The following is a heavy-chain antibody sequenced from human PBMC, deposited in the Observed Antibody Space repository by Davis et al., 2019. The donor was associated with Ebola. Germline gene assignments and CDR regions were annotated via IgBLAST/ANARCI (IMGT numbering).Heavy chain of an antibody. CDR2: ISGSGGST. CDR3: AKEKYYDILTGYFDY. J-gene: IGHJ4*02. CDR1: GFTFSSYA. D-gene: IGHD3-9*01. V-gene: IGHV3-23*01. Sequence: GESLKISCAASGFTFSSYAMSWVRQAPGKGLEWVSAISGSGGSTYYADSVKGRFTISRDNSKNTLYLQMNSLRAEDTAVYYCAKEKYYDILTGYFDYWGQGTLVTVSS.